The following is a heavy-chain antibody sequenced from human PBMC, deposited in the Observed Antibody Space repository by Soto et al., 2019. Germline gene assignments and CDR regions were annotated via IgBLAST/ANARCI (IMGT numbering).Heavy chain of an antibody. CDR3: ARDAYGDYLFDY. Sequence: GGSLRLSCAASGFTFSSYSMNWVRQAPGKGLEWISYISSSTSTTYHADSVKGRFTISRYNANNSLYLQMNSLRAEDTAVYYCARDAYGDYLFDYWGQGTLVTVSS. CDR1: GFTFSSYS. CDR2: ISSSTSTT. J-gene: IGHJ4*02. D-gene: IGHD4-17*01. V-gene: IGHV3-48*01.